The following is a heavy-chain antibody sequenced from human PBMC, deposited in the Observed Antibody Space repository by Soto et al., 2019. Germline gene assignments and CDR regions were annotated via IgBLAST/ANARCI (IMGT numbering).Heavy chain of an antibody. CDR3: AKGSNFYGSGH. CDR2: IGGDGAMT. Sequence: EVQLLQSGGGVVQPGGSLRLSCVASGFTFSDFVMSWARQAPGKGLEWVSTIGGDGAMTYYPDSVQGRFTISRDNSKNTLYLQMNSLRDEDTARYFCAKGSNFYGSGHWGQGTPVTVSS. J-gene: IGHJ4*02. CDR1: GFTFSDFV. D-gene: IGHD4-17*01. V-gene: IGHV3-23*01.